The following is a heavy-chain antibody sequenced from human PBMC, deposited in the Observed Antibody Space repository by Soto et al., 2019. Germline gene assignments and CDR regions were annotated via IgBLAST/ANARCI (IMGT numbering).Heavy chain of an antibody. J-gene: IGHJ3*02. CDR3: ARSQAAEWLFLKLEQRDAFDI. CDR2: INPSGGST. Sequence: QVQLVQSGAEVKKPGASVKVSCKASGYTFTSYYMHWVRQAPGQGLEWMGIINPSGGSTSYAQKFEGRVTMTRDTSTSTVYMELSSLRAEDTAVYYCARSQAAEWLFLKLEQRDAFDIWGQGTMVTVSS. D-gene: IGHD3-3*01. CDR1: GYTFTSYY. V-gene: IGHV1-46*01.